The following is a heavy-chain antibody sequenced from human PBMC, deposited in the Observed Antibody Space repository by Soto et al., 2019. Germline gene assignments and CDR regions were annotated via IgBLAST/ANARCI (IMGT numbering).Heavy chain of an antibody. D-gene: IGHD3-3*02. V-gene: IGHV4-39*01. CDR3: ASPKIAFYNWFDP. Sequence: SETLSLTCTVSGGSISSSSYYWGWIRQPPGKGLEWIGSIYYSGYTYYNPSLKSRVTISVDTSKNQFSLKLSSVTAADTAVYYCASPKIAFYNWFDPWGQGTLVTVSS. CDR2: IYYSGYT. CDR1: GGSISSSSYY. J-gene: IGHJ5*02.